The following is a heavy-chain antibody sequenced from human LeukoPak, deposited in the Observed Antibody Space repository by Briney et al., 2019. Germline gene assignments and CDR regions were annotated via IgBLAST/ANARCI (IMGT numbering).Heavy chain of an antibody. Sequence: PSETLSLTCTVSGGSISSYYWSWIRQPPGKGLEWIGYIYYSGSTNYNPSLKSRVTISVDTSKNQFPLKLSSVTAADTAVYYCARQKPPHDSSGYYRVGFDYWGQGTLVTVSS. CDR2: IYYSGST. J-gene: IGHJ4*02. D-gene: IGHD3-22*01. CDR1: GGSISSYY. CDR3: ARQKPPHDSSGYYRVGFDY. V-gene: IGHV4-59*08.